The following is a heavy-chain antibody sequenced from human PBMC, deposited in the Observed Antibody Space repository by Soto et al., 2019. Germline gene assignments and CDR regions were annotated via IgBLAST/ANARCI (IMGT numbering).Heavy chain of an antibody. Sequence: QVQLVQSGAEVKKPGASVKVSCKASGYTFTSCGITWVRQAPGQGLEWMGWISVYNGNTNYAQNFQGRVTMTTDTSTNTAYMELRSLRADDTAVYYCARDPQSSGTLSGGGDAFDIWGQGTMVTVSS. J-gene: IGHJ3*02. CDR2: ISVYNGNT. D-gene: IGHD1-26*01. V-gene: IGHV1-18*01. CDR3: ARDPQSSGTLSGGGDAFDI. CDR1: GYTFTSCG.